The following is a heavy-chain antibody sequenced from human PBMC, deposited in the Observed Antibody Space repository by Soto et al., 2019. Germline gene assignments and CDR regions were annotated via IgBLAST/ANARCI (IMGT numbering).Heavy chain of an antibody. Sequence: QVQLQQWGAGLLKPSETLSLTCAVYGGSFSGYYWSWIRQPPGKGLEYIGEINHSGSTTYNPSLRSRLTISVDTSKNQFSLKLSSVTAADTALYYCARGSIAVAVTPTLDYWGQGTLVTVSS. CDR3: ARGSIAVAVTPTLDY. J-gene: IGHJ4*02. CDR1: GGSFSGYY. CDR2: INHSGST. V-gene: IGHV4-34*01. D-gene: IGHD6-19*01.